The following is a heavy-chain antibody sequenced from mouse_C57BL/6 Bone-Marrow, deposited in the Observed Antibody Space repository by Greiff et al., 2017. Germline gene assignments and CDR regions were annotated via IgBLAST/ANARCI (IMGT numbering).Heavy chain of an antibody. D-gene: IGHD4-1*01. J-gene: IGHJ4*01. CDR3: ARDPGTGAMGY. CDR1: GFTFSSYA. V-gene: IGHV5-4*01. Sequence: EVQGVESGGGLVKPGGSLKLSCAASGFTFSSYAMSWVRQTPEKRLEWVATISDGGSYTYYPDNVKGRFTISRDNAKNNLYLQMSHLKSEDTAMYYCARDPGTGAMGYWGQETSDTVSS. CDR2: ISDGGSYT.